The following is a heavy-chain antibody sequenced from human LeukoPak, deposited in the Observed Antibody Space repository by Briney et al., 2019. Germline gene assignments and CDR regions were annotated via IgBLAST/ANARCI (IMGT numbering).Heavy chain of an antibody. V-gene: IGHV3-23*01. CDR1: GFTFSSYA. CDR3: AKESSSFGYYGMDV. CDR2: ISGSGGST. D-gene: IGHD3-16*01. J-gene: IGHJ6*02. Sequence: GGSLRLSCAASGFTFSSYAMSWVRQAPGKGLEWVSAISGSGGSTYYADSVRGRFTISRDNSKNTLYLQMNSLRAEDTAVYYCAKESSSFGYYGMDVWGQGTTVTVSS.